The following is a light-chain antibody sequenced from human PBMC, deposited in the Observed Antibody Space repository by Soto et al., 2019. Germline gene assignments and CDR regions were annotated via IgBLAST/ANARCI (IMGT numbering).Light chain of an antibody. Sequence: EIVLTQSPGTLSLSPGEIATLSCRASQNVISDYLAWYQQRPGQAPRLLIYGASSRATGIPDRFSGSGSGTDFTLTISRLEPEDFSVYYCQQYGSSPLATFGQGTKLEIK. CDR3: QQYGSSPLAT. J-gene: IGKJ2*01. CDR2: GAS. V-gene: IGKV3-20*01. CDR1: QNVISDY.